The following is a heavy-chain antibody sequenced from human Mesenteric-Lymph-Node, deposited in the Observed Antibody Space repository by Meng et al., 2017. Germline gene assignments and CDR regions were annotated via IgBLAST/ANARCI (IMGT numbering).Heavy chain of an antibody. Sequence: GGSLRLSCAASGFTFSSYAMSWVRQAPGKGLEWVSAISGSGGSTYYADSVKGRFTISRDNAKNSLYLQMNSLRAEDTAVYYCARDRGGKSLYYFDYWGQGTLVTVSS. V-gene: IGHV3-23*01. D-gene: IGHD2-15*01. CDR3: ARDRGGKSLYYFDY. CDR2: ISGSGGST. CDR1: GFTFSSYA. J-gene: IGHJ4*02.